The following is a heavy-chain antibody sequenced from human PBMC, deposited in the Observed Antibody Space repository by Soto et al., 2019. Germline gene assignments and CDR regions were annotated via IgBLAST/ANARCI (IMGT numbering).Heavy chain of an antibody. CDR2: IYYSGST. Sequence: SSETLSLTCTVSGGSISSSSYYWGWIRQPPGKGLEWIGSIYYSGSTYYNPSLKSRVTISVDTSKNQFSLKLSSVTAADTAVYYCARLKRYYDFWSGYYTSYYYYYYMDVWGKGTTVTVSS. CDR1: GGSISSSSYY. CDR3: ARLKRYYDFWSGYYTSYYYYYYMDV. D-gene: IGHD3-3*01. J-gene: IGHJ6*03. V-gene: IGHV4-39*01.